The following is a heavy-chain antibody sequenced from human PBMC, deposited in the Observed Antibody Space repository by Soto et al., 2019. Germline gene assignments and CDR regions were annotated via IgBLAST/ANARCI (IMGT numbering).Heavy chain of an antibody. J-gene: IGHJ4*02. CDR2: ISYGGTDK. CDR3: AKDGDVAAAGYYFDY. V-gene: IGHV3-30*18. Sequence: VGSLRLSCAASGFTFSNHGMHWVRQAPGKGLEWVAVISYGGTDKYHADSVKGRFTISRDNSKNTLYLQMNSLRVEDTAIYYCAKDGDVAAAGYYFDYWGQGSLVTVSS. D-gene: IGHD6-13*01. CDR1: GFTFSNHG.